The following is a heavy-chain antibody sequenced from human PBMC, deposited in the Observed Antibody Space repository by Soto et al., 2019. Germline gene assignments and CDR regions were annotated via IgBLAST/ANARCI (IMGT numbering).Heavy chain of an antibody. CDR3: ARDRRIAAAGAWWFDP. CDR1: GFTVSSNY. V-gene: IGHV3-66*01. Sequence: EVQLVESGGGLVRPGGSLRLSCAASGFTVSSNYMSWVRQAPGKGLEWVSVIYSGGSTYYADSGKGRFTISRDNSKNTLYLQMNSLSAEDTAVYYCARDRRIAAAGAWWFDPWGQGTLVTVSS. D-gene: IGHD6-13*01. J-gene: IGHJ5*02. CDR2: IYSGGST.